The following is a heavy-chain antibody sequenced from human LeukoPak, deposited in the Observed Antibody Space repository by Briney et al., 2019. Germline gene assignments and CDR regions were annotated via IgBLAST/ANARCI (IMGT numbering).Heavy chain of an antibody. D-gene: IGHD5-18*01. CDR1: GFTFSTYP. CDR3: ARRRPDTSMVDY. Sequence: PGGSLRLSCAASGFTFSTYPMSWVRQAPGKGLEWVSAISGSGDSTHYADSVKGRFTISRDNSKNTLYLQMNSLRAEDTAVYYCARRRPDTSMVDYWGQGTLVLVSS. J-gene: IGHJ4*02. CDR2: ISGSGDST. V-gene: IGHV3-23*01.